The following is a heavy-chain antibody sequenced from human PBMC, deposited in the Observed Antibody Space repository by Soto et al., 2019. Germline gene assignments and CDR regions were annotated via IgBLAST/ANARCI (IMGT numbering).Heavy chain of an antibody. J-gene: IGHJ4*02. V-gene: IGHV5-10-1*01. D-gene: IGHD3-10*01. CDR1: GYSFTSYW. CDR3: ARHRPAYYYGSGSYYYTLDY. Sequence: GESLKISCKGSGYSFTSYWISWVRQMPGKVLEWMGRIDPSDSYTNYSPSFQGHVAISADKSISTAYLQRSSLKASDTAMYYCARHRPAYYYGSGSYYYTLDYWGQGXLVTVSS. CDR2: IDPSDSYT.